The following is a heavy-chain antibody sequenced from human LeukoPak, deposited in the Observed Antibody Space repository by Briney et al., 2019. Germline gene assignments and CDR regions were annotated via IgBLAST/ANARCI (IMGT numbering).Heavy chain of an antibody. CDR2: INSDGGST. V-gene: IGHV3-74*03. CDR3: ANYDFWSGSGGI. CDR1: GFTFNSYW. J-gene: IGHJ4*02. Sequence: GGSLRLSCSVSGFTFNSYWMHWVRHAPGKGLVWVSRINSDGGSTEYMDSVKGRFTISRDNAKNTLYLQMNSLRAEDTAVYYCANYDFWSGSGGIWGQGTLVTVSS. D-gene: IGHD3-3*01.